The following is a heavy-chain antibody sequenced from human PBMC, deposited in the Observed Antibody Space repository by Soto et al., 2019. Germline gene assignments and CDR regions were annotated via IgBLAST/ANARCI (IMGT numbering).Heavy chain of an antibody. J-gene: IGHJ6*02. D-gene: IGHD3-3*01. Sequence: QVQLVESGGGVVQPGRSLRLSCAASGFTFSSYGMHWVRQAPGKGLEWVAVISYDGSNKYYADSVKGRFTISRDNSKNTLYLQMNSLRAEDTAVYYCAKDLFLSYYYYGMDVWGQGTTVTVSS. CDR3: AKDLFLSYYYYGMDV. CDR1: GFTFSSYG. CDR2: ISYDGSNK. V-gene: IGHV3-30*18.